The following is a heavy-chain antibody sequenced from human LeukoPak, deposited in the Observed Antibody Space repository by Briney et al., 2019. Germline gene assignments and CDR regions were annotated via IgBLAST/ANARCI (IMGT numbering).Heavy chain of an antibody. CDR2: INTNTGNP. D-gene: IGHD3-22*01. J-gene: IGHJ5*02. Sequence: ASVKVSCKASGYTFTSYAMNWVRQAPGQGLEWMGWINTNTGNPTYAQGFTGRFVFSLDTSVSTAYLQISSLKAEDTAVYYCARDLDAHYYDSSGYYLASIFWFDPWGQGTLVTVSS. CDR3: ARDLDAHYYDSSGYYLASIFWFDP. CDR1: GYTFTSYA. V-gene: IGHV7-4-1*02.